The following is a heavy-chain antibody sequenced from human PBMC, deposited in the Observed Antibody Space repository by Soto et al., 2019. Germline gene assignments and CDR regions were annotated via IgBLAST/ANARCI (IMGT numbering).Heavy chain of an antibody. V-gene: IGHV3-30-3*01. CDR3: ARESSLVGYYYGMDV. CDR2: ISYDGSNK. D-gene: IGHD6-6*01. CDR1: GFTFSSYA. J-gene: IGHJ6*02. Sequence: GGSLRLSCAASGFTFSSYAMHWVRQAPGKGLEWVAVISYDGSNKYYAESVKGRFTISRDNSKNTLYLQMNSLRAEDTAVYYCARESSLVGYYYGMDVWGQGTTVTVSS.